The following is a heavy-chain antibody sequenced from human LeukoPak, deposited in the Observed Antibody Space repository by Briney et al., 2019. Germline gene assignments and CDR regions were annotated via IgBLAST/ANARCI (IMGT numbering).Heavy chain of an antibody. CDR3: ARCTYYYDSSGYYYSWFDP. D-gene: IGHD3-22*01. Sequence: PGGSLRLSCAASGFTFSSYSMNWVRQAPGKGLEWVSYISSSSSTIYYADSVKGRFTISRDNAKNSLYLQMNSLRAEDTAVYYCARCTYYYDSSGYYYSWFDPRGQGTLVTVSS. CDR1: GFTFSSYS. CDR2: ISSSSSTI. J-gene: IGHJ5*02. V-gene: IGHV3-48*04.